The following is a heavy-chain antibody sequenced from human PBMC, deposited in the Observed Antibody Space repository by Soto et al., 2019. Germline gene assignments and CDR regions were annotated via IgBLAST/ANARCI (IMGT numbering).Heavy chain of an antibody. Sequence: GGSLRLSCAASGFSFSSYGMHWVRQAPGKGLEWVAVIWYDGNRKYYADSVKGRFTISRDSSKNTLYLQMNSLRAEDTALYHCARDDDGSSHYSLSNYWGQGTLVTVSS. CDR1: GFSFSSYG. CDR2: IWYDGNRK. CDR3: ARDDDGSSHYSLSNY. J-gene: IGHJ4*02. D-gene: IGHD3-22*01. V-gene: IGHV3-33*01.